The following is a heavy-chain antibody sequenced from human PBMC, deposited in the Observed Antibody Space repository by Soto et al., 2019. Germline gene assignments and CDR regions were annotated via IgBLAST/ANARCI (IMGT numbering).Heavy chain of an antibody. D-gene: IGHD5-18*01. CDR3: AXDRQHPGDTAMVSAFDI. J-gene: IGHJ3*02. V-gene: IGHV4-59*01. CDR1: GGSISSYY. Sequence: SETLSLTCTVSGGSISSYYWSWIRQPPGKGLEWIGYIYYSGSTNYNPSLKSRVTISVDTSKNQFSLKLSSVTAADTAVYYCAXDRQHPGDTAMVSAFDIWGRGTMVTVSS. CDR2: IYYSGST.